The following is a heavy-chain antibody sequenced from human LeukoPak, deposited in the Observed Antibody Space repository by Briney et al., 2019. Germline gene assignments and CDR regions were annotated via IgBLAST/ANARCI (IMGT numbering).Heavy chain of an antibody. J-gene: IGHJ4*02. CDR1: GGSISSYY. Sequence: SETLSLTCTVSGGSISSYYWSWIRQPPGKGLEWIGYIYYSGSTNYNPSLKSRVTISVDTSKNQFSLKLSSVTAADTAVYYCARDNYGGKGGIDYWGQGTLVTVSS. V-gene: IGHV4-59*01. CDR3: ARDNYGGKGGIDY. D-gene: IGHD4-23*01. CDR2: IYYSGST.